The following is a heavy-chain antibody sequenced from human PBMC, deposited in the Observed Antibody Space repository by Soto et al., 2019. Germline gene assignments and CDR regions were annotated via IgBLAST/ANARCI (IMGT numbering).Heavy chain of an antibody. J-gene: IGHJ4*02. CDR1: GYTFTSYA. CDR2: INAGNGNT. D-gene: IGHD3-9*01. CDR3: ARDGYYDILTGYYPLDY. Sequence: ASVKVSCKASGYTFTSYAMHWVRQAPGQRLEWMGWINAGNGNTKYSQKFQGRVTITRDTSASTAYMELSSLRSEDTAVYYCARDGYYDILTGYYPLDYWGQGTLVTVSS. V-gene: IGHV1-3*01.